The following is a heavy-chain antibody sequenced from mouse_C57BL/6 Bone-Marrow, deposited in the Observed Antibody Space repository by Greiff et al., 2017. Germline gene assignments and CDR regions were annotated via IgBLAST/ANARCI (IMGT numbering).Heavy chain of an antibody. Sequence: VQLKEPGTVLARPGASVKMSCKTSGYTFTSYWMHWVKQRPGQGLEWIGAIYPGNSDTSYNQKFKGKAKLTAVTSASTAYMELSSLTNEDSAVYYCTRETVGAYYYAMDYWGQGTSVTVSS. V-gene: IGHV1-5*01. J-gene: IGHJ4*01. CDR1: GYTFTSYW. CDR2: IYPGNSDT. D-gene: IGHD1-1*01. CDR3: TRETVGAYYYAMDY.